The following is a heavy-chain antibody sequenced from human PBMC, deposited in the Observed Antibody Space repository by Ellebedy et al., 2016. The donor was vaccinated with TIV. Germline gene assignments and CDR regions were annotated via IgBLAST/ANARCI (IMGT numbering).Heavy chain of an antibody. V-gene: IGHV1-69*13. CDR1: GYTFTSYG. J-gene: IGHJ5*02. CDR3: ARDSYGSGRWGFGWFDP. CDR2: IIPIFGTA. D-gene: IGHD3-10*01. Sequence: AASVKVSCKASGYTFTSYGISWVRQAPGQGLEWMGGIIPIFGTANYAQKFQGRVTITADESTSTAYMELSSLRSEDTAVYYCARDSYGSGRWGFGWFDPWGQGTLVTVSS.